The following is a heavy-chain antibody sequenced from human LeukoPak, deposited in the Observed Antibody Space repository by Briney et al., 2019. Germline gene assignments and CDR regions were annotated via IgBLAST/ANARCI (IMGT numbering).Heavy chain of an antibody. D-gene: IGHD6-19*01. CDR3: AGVLGYSSGWYLGSHDAFDI. Sequence: SETLSLTCTVSGGSISSSSYYWGWIRQPPGKGLEWIGSIYYSGSTYYNPSLKSRVTISVDTSKNQFSLKLSSVTAADTAVYYCAGVLGYSSGWYLGSHDAFDIWGQGTMVTVSS. CDR2: IYYSGST. V-gene: IGHV4-39*01. J-gene: IGHJ3*02. CDR1: GGSISSSSYY.